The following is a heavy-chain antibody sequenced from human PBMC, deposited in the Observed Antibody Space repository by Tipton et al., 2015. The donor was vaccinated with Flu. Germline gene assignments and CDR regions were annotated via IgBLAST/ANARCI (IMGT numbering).Heavy chain of an antibody. Sequence: SLRLYCAASGFTVSSNYMNWVRQETGKGLEWVTVIYIEGSTYYADSVKGRFTISRDTSKNTLSFQMNSLRAEDTAVYYCARAPTTYYEYVGGNYRYVLWSYWGQGTLITVSS. J-gene: IGHJ4*02. D-gene: IGHD3-16*02. CDR1: GFTVSSNY. CDR3: ARAPTTYYEYVGGNYRYVLWSY. CDR2: IYIEGST. V-gene: IGHV3-66*02.